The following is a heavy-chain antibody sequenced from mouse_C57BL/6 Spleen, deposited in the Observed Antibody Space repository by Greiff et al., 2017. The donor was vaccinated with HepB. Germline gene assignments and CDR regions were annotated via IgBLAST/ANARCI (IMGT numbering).Heavy chain of an antibody. CDR3: ARDRHGYYFDY. Sequence: EVKVVESGGGLVKPGGSLKLSCAASGFTFSSYAMSWVRQTPEKRLEWVATISDGGSYTYYPDNVKGRFTISRDNAKNNLYLQMSHLKSEDTAMYYCARDRHGYYFDYWGQGTTLTVSS. J-gene: IGHJ2*01. CDR1: GFTFSSYA. V-gene: IGHV5-4*01. CDR2: ISDGGSYT. D-gene: IGHD3-1*01.